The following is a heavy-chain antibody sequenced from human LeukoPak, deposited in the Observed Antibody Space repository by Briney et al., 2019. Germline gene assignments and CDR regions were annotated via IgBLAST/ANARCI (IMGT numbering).Heavy chain of an antibody. CDR3: AKAYTTGWSYFDY. V-gene: IGHV3-23*01. Sequence: GGSLRLSCAASGFTFRTFAMSWVRQAPGKGLEWVSGFSDNSGSTYYADSVKGRFTISRDNSKDTLYLQMDGLRAEDTAIYYCAKAYTTGWSYFDYWGQGILVTVSS. D-gene: IGHD6-19*01. CDR1: GFTFRTFA. CDR2: FSDNSGST. J-gene: IGHJ4*02.